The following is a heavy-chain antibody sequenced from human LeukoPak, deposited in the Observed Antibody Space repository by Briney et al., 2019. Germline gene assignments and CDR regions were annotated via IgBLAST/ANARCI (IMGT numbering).Heavy chain of an antibody. D-gene: IGHD3-10*01. J-gene: IGHJ4*02. CDR2: VYTSGST. Sequence: SETLSLTCTVSGGSISSDNYSWSWIRQPAGKGLEWIGRVYTSGSTNYNPSLKSRVTISVDTSKKQFSLKLSSVTAADTAVYYCARGKGVIRSPLYYFDYWGQGTLVTVSS. CDR3: ARGKGVIRSPLYYFDY. CDR1: GGSISSDNYS. V-gene: IGHV4-61*02.